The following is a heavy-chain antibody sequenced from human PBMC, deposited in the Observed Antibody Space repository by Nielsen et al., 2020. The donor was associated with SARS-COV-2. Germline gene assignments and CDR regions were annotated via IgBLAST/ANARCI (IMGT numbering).Heavy chain of an antibody. V-gene: IGHV1-69*04. D-gene: IGHD6-19*01. CDR2: IIPILGIA. CDR3: ARERFSSGWYEVNY. Sequence: SVKVSYKASGGTFSSYAISWVRQAPGQGLEWMGRIIPILGIANYAQKFQGRVTITADKSTSTAYMELSSLRSEDTAVYYCARERFSSGWYEVNYWGQGTLVTVSS. J-gene: IGHJ4*02. CDR1: GGTFSSYA.